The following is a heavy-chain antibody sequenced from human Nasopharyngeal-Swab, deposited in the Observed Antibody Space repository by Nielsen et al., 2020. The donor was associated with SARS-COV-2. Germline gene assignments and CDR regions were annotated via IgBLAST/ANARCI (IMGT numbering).Heavy chain of an antibody. CDR1: GFTFSSYG. D-gene: IGHD1-7*01. V-gene: IGHV3-33*01. CDR2: IWYDGSNK. Sequence: GESLKISCAASGFTFSSYGMHWVRQAPGKGLEWVAVIWYDGSNKYYADSVKGRFTISRDNAKNSLYLQMNSLRAEDTAVYYCARVGLGYNWNYFDPYYYYGMDVWGQGTTVTVSS. J-gene: IGHJ6*02. CDR3: ARVGLGYNWNYFDPYYYYGMDV.